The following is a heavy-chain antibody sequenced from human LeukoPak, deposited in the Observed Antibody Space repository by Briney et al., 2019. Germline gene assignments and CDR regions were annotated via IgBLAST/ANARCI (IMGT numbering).Heavy chain of an antibody. Sequence: GGSLRLSCAASGFTFSSYGMHWVRQAPGKGLEWVAVIWYDGSNKYYADSVKGRFTISRDNSKNTLYLQMNSLRAEDTAVYYCARVWFGELSPFDYWGQGTLVTVSS. D-gene: IGHD3-10*01. J-gene: IGHJ4*02. CDR1: GFTFSSYG. CDR3: ARVWFGELSPFDY. V-gene: IGHV3-33*01. CDR2: IWYDGSNK.